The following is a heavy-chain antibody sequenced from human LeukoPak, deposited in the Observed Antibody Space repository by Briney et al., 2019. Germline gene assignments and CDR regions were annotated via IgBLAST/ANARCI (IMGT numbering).Heavy chain of an antibody. Sequence: GGSLRLSCAASGFTFRIYGMNWVRQAPGKGPEWVSYISHDSETIYYADSVKGRFNMSRDNAKISLYLQVSRLRADDTAVYYCARATRNGYDYWGQGTLATVSS. J-gene: IGHJ4*02. CDR1: GFTFRIYG. CDR2: ISHDSETI. D-gene: IGHD5-24*01. CDR3: ARATRNGYDY. V-gene: IGHV3-48*04.